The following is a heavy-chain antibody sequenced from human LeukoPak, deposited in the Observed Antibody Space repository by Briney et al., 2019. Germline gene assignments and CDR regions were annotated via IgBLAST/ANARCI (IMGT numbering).Heavy chain of an antibody. J-gene: IGHJ6*02. Sequence: GGSLRLSCAASGFTFSDYYMRWIRQAPGKGLEWVSSITSSGNTIDSADSVKGRFTISRDNAKNSLYLQMNSLRVEDTAVYYSASGLDSGAATAGAMDVWGQGTTLTVSS. CDR1: GFTFSDYY. V-gene: IGHV3-11*01. CDR2: ITSSGNTI. CDR3: ASGLDSGAATAGAMDV. D-gene: IGHD2-15*01.